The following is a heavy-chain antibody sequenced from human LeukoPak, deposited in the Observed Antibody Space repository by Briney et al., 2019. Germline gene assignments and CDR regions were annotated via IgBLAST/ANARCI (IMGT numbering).Heavy chain of an antibody. Sequence: ASVKVSCKASGYTFTSYGISWVRQAPGQGLEWMGWISAYNGNTNYAQKLQGRVTMTTDTSTSTAYMELRSLRSDDTAVYYCAKDFWSGYYDILTGHSGMDVWGKGTTVTISS. D-gene: IGHD3-9*01. J-gene: IGHJ6*04. CDR1: GYTFTSYG. CDR2: ISAYNGNT. V-gene: IGHV1-18*01. CDR3: AKDFWSGYYDILTGHSGMDV.